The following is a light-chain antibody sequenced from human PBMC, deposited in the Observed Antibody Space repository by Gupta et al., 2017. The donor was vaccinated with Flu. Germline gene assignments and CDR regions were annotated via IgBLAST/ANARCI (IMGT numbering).Light chain of an antibody. V-gene: IGLV2-18*02. J-gene: IGLJ1*01. CDR3: SSYTSSSTYV. CDR1: SSDIGSYNR. Sequence: QSALTQPPSVSGSPGQSVTISCTGTSSDIGSYNRVSWYHQPPGTAPKLMISEVTNRPSGVPHRFSGSKSGNTASLTISGLQAEDEADYYCSSYTSSSTYVFGTGTRVTVL. CDR2: EVT.